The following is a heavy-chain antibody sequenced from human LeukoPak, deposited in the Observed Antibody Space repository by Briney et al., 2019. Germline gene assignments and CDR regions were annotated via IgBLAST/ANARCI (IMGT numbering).Heavy chain of an antibody. V-gene: IGHV3-21*01. CDR1: GFTFSSYS. CDR3: ARDDKGDGSGSSWYNWFDP. Sequence: GGSLRLSCAASGFTFSSYSMNWVRQAPGKGLEWVSSISSSSSYIYYADSVKGRFAISRDNAKNSLYLQMNSLRAEDTAVYYCARDDKGDGSGSSWYNWFDPWGQGTLVTVSS. J-gene: IGHJ5*02. D-gene: IGHD3-10*01. CDR2: ISSSSSYI.